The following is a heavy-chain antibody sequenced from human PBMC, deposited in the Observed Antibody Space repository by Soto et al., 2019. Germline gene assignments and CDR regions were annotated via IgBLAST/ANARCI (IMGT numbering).Heavy chain of an antibody. Sequence: QVQLVQSGAEVKKPGASVKVSCKASGYTFTSYDINWVRQATGQGLEWMGWMNPNSGNTGYAQKFQGRGTKTRNTTISTAYMELSSLRSEDTAVYYCASSYFDWLLDAFDIWGQGTMVTVSS. CDR2: MNPNSGNT. CDR3: ASSYFDWLLDAFDI. V-gene: IGHV1-8*01. J-gene: IGHJ3*02. CDR1: GYTFTSYD. D-gene: IGHD3-9*01.